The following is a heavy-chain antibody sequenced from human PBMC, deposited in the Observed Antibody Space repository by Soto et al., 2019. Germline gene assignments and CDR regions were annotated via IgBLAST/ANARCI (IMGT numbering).Heavy chain of an antibody. CDR2: MNPNSGNT. J-gene: IGHJ5*02. Sequence: QVQLVQSGAEVKKPGASVKVSCKASGYTFTSYDINWVRQATGQGLEWMGWMNPNSGNTGYEQNFQGRVTITRNTSISTAYMELSSLRSEDTAVYYCARERSAAGTGWFDPWGQGTLVTVSS. CDR1: GYTFTSYD. D-gene: IGHD6-13*01. V-gene: IGHV1-8*01. CDR3: ARERSAAGTGWFDP.